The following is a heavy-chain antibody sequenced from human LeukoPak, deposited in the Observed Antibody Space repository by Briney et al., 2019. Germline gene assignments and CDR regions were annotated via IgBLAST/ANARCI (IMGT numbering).Heavy chain of an antibody. V-gene: IGHV3-73*01. CDR3: TFARVYSGSYY. CDR1: GFTFSGSA. CDR2: IRSKANSYAT. Sequence: GGSLRLSCAASGFTFSGSAMHWVRQASGKGLEWVGRIRSKANSYATAYAASVKGRFTISRDDSKNTAYLQMNSLKTEDTAVYYCTFARVYSGSYYWGQGTLVTVSS. J-gene: IGHJ4*02. D-gene: IGHD1-26*01.